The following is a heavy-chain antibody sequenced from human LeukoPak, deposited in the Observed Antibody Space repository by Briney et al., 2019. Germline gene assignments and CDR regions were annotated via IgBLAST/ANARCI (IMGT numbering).Heavy chain of an antibody. Sequence: RTGGSLRLSCAASGFTFSSYDMSWVRQAPGKGLEWVSGISGSGGRIYYADSVKGRFTISRDNSKNTLYLQMNSLRAEDTAVYYCALHHGNYYVGRWFDPWGHGTLATVSS. V-gene: IGHV3-23*01. J-gene: IGHJ5*02. D-gene: IGHD1-26*01. CDR1: GFTFSSYD. CDR2: ISGSGGRI. CDR3: ALHHGNYYVGRWFDP.